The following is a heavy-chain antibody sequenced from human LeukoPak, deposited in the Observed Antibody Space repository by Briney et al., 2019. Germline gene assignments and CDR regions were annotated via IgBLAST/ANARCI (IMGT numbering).Heavy chain of an antibody. D-gene: IGHD3-10*01. CDR1: GFTFSSYA. CDR2: ISSSSSYI. V-gene: IGHV3-21*04. J-gene: IGHJ4*02. CDR3: AKDRFYGSGSYLVLFDY. Sequence: PGGSLRLSCAASGFTFSSYAMSWVRQAPGKGLEWVSSISSSSSYIYYADSVKGRFTISRDNAKNSLYLQMNSLRAEDTAVYYCAKDRFYGSGSYLVLFDYWGQGTLVTVSS.